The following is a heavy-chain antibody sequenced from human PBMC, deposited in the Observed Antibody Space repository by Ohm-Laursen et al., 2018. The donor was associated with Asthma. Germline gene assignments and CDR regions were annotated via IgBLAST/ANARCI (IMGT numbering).Heavy chain of an antibody. CDR2: IYTKTGQP. Sequence: ASVKVSCKVSGYTFTAYGMNWVRQAPGQGLEWLGWIYTKTGQPTYAQGFTGRFVLSVDTSVSTAYLQISGLKTEDTAVYYCARTIDFDFWGQGTLVTVSS. CDR1: GYTFTAYG. J-gene: IGHJ4*02. CDR3: ARTIDFDF. V-gene: IGHV7-4-1*02.